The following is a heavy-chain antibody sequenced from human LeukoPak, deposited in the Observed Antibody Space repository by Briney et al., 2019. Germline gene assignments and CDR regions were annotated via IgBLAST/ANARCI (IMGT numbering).Heavy chain of an antibody. CDR3: ARHSSSWYGGFDP. Sequence: GGSLRLSCAASGFTFSSYAMSWVRQAPGKGLEWVSAISGSGGNTYYADSVKGRFTISRDNSKNTLYLQMNSLRAEDTAVYYCARHSSSWYGGFDPWGQGTLVTVSS. D-gene: IGHD6-13*01. V-gene: IGHV3-23*01. CDR1: GFTFSSYA. J-gene: IGHJ5*02. CDR2: ISGSGGNT.